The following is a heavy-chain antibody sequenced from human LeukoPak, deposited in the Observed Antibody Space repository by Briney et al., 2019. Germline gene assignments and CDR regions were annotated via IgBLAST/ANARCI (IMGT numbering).Heavy chain of an antibody. J-gene: IGHJ4*02. Sequence: GGSLRRSCAASGFTFSSYEMNWVRQAPGKGLEWVAFVSYDGYNKYYADSVKGRFTISRDNSKNTLYLQMNSLRAEDTAVYYCARKGWMGVYYDFWSGYFYDYWGQGTLVTVSS. CDR2: VSYDGYNK. CDR1: GFTFSSYE. V-gene: IGHV3-30*04. CDR3: ARKGWMGVYYDFWSGYFYDY. D-gene: IGHD3-3*01.